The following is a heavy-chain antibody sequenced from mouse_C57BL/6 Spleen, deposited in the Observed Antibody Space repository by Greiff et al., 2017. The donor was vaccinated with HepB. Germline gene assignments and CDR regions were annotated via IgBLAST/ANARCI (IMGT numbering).Heavy chain of an antibody. Sequence: EVQLQQSGPELVKPGASVKISCKASGYSFTDYNMNWVKQSNGKSLEWIGGINPNYGTTSYNQKFKGKATLTADQSSSTAYMQLNSLTSEDSTVYYYARSARVTTKYDGAMDDWGQGTSVTVSS. CDR1: GYSFTDYN. CDR3: ARSARVTTKYDGAMDD. D-gene: IGHD2-2*01. J-gene: IGHJ4*01. V-gene: IGHV1-39*01. CDR2: INPNYGTT.